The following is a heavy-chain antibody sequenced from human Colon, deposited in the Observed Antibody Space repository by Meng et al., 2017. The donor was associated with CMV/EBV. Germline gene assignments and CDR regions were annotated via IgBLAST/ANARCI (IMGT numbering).Heavy chain of an antibody. Sequence: DSSSSVGYYWGVIRQYPGKGLEWIGYIFTSGATSKNPSLTSRVVMSVDTSKNQFSLKLASVTAADTALYFCARGALGACTGSSCFSWGQGTLVTVSS. CDR1: DSSSSVGYY. CDR2: IFTSGAT. CDR3: ARGALGACTGSSCFS. J-gene: IGHJ5*02. V-gene: IGHV4-31*02. D-gene: IGHD6-19*01.